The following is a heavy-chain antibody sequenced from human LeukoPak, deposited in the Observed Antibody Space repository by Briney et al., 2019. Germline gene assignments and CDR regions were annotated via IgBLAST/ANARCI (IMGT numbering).Heavy chain of an antibody. Sequence: GGSLRLSCAASGFTVSSNYMSWVRQAPGKGLEWVPVIYSGGSTYYADSVKGRFTISRDNSKNTLYLQMNSLRAEDTAVYYCAREPVDRAHYYYMDVWGKGTTVTVSS. CDR3: AREPVDRAHYYYMDV. CDR1: GFTVSSNY. V-gene: IGHV3-66*02. J-gene: IGHJ6*03. CDR2: IYSGGST.